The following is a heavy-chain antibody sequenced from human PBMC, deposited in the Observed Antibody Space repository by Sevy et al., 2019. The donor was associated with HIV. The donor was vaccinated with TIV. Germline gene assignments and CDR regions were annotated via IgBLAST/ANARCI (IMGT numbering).Heavy chain of an antibody. J-gene: IGHJ4*02. CDR2: ISGSGDTT. D-gene: IGHD3-16*02. Sequence: GGSLRLSCEGSGFRLSTYAMSWVRQAPGKGLEWVSVISGSGDTTYYADSVKGRFTISRDNSKNTLYLEMDSLRVEDTALYYCTNHGDNFWGTYRYFDYWGQGSLVTVSS. V-gene: IGHV3-23*01. CDR1: GFRLSTYA. CDR3: TNHGDNFWGTYRYFDY.